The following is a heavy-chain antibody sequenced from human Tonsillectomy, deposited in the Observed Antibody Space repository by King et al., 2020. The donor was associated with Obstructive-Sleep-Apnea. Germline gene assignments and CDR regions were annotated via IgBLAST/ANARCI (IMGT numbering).Heavy chain of an antibody. V-gene: IGHV3-48*04. CDR3: ARGRGYNYGYTDY. CDR1: RFTFSSYS. Sequence: VQLVQSGGGLVQPGGSLRLSCAASRFTFSSYSMNWVRQAPGKGLEGASYISSSNSTIYYADPVKGRFTIPRDNAKNSLYLQMNSRRAEDTAVYYCARGRGYNYGYTDYWGQGTLVTVSS. CDR2: ISSSNSTI. D-gene: IGHD5-18*01. J-gene: IGHJ4*02.